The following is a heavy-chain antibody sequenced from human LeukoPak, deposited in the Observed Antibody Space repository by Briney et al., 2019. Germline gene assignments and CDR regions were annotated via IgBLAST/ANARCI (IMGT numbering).Heavy chain of an antibody. V-gene: IGHV4-31*03. D-gene: IGHD1-7*01. Sequence: SQTLSLTCTVSGGSISSGDYYWSWIRQHPGKGLEWIGYIYYSGSTYYNPSLKSRVTISVDTSKDQFSLKLSSVTAADTAVYYCARGVFQLELRYWGQGTLVTVSS. CDR2: IYYSGST. CDR3: ARGVFQLELRY. J-gene: IGHJ4*02. CDR1: GGSISSGDYY.